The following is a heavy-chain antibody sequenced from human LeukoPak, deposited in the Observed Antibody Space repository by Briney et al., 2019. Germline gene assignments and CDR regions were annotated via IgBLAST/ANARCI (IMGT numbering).Heavy chain of an antibody. J-gene: IGHJ6*02. Sequence: GGSLRLSCAASGFTFSDYYMSWIRQAPGKGLEWVSYISSSGSTIYYADSVKGRFTISRDNAKNSLYLQMNSLRAEDTAVYYCARDYGDYVHYYYGMDVWGQGTTVTVSS. V-gene: IGHV3-11*01. CDR1: GFTFSDYY. CDR3: ARDYGDYVHYYYGMDV. D-gene: IGHD4-17*01. CDR2: ISSSGSTI.